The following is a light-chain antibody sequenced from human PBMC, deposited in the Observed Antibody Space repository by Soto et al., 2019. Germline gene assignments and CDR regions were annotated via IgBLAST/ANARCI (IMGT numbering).Light chain of an antibody. Sequence: ALQLTQSPSSLSAPLGDRVTITCLASQGIRNDLGWYQQKPGKAPKLLIYAASSLQSGVPSRVSGRGSGTDFTLTISSLQTEDFATYYCLQDYNYPRTFGQGTKVDI. J-gene: IGKJ1*01. CDR3: LQDYNYPRT. CDR1: QGIRND. CDR2: AAS. V-gene: IGKV1-6*01.